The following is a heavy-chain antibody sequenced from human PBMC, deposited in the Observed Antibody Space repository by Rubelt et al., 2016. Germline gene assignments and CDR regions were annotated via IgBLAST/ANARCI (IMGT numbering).Heavy chain of an antibody. V-gene: IGHV4-39*02. J-gene: IGHJ3*02. CDR3: ATYSVDGHIGCGRAVDI. CDR2: MSYSGSG. D-gene: IGHD2-21*01. CDR1: GGSITDGTYY. Sequence: QVQLKESGPGLVKPSETLSLTCSVSGGSITDGTYYWTWIRQPPGKGLEWIGSMSYSGSGSYNPSLRTRVTISPASSKNHFSLNMRSVPASDTAVYYWATYSVDGHIGCGRAVDIWGQGTMVTVSS.